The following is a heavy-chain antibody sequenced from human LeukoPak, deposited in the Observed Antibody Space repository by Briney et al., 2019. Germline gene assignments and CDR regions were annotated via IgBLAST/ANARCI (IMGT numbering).Heavy chain of an antibody. CDR2: ISYDGSNK. Sequence: GGSLRLSCAASGFPFSSFEMNWVRQAPGKGLEWVAVISYDGSNKYYADSVKGRFTISRDNSKNTLYLQMNSLRTEDTAVYYCARASGNAGDYYYYGMDVWGQGTTVTVSS. V-gene: IGHV3-30*03. CDR3: ARASGNAGDYYYYGMDV. CDR1: GFPFSSFE. D-gene: IGHD2-21*01. J-gene: IGHJ6*02.